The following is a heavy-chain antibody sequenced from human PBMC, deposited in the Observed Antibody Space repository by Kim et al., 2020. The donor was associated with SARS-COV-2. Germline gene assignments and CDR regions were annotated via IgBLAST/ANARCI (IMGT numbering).Heavy chain of an antibody. D-gene: IGHD5-12*01. V-gene: IGHV3-53*01. CDR1: GFTVSSNY. CDR2: IYSGGST. J-gene: IGHJ6*02. Sequence: GGSLRLSCAASGFTVSSNYMSWVRQAPGKGLEWVSVIYSGGSTYYADSVKGRFTISRDNSKNTLYLQMNSLRAEDTAVYYCVREVDIVATSWGYYYGMDVWGQGTTVTVSS. CDR3: VREVDIVATSWGYYYGMDV.